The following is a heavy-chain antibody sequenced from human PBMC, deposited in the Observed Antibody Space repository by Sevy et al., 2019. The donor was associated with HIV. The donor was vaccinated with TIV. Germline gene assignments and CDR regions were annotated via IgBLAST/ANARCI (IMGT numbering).Heavy chain of an antibody. D-gene: IGHD3-3*01. CDR1: GYSFTSYW. Sequence: GESLKISCKGSGYSFTSYWIGWVRQMPGKGLEWMGIIYPGDSDTRYGPSFQGQVTISADKSISTAYLQWSSLKASDTAMYYCARLLPGTISDNSFDYWGQGTLVTVSS. CDR3: ARLLPGTISDNSFDY. J-gene: IGHJ4*02. V-gene: IGHV5-51*01. CDR2: IYPGDSDT.